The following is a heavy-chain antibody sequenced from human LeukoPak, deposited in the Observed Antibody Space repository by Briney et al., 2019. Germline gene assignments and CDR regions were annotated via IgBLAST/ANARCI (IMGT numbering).Heavy chain of an antibody. CDR2: ISYDGSNK. CDR1: AFTFSSYA. V-gene: IGHV3-30*04. J-gene: IGHJ4*02. CDR3: AREILAPGKTLDY. Sequence: PGRSLRLSCAASAFTFSSYAMHWVRQAPRKGLEWVAVISYDGSNKYYADSVKGRFTISRDNSKNTLYLQMNSLRAEDTAVYYCAREILAPGKTLDYWGQGALVTVSS.